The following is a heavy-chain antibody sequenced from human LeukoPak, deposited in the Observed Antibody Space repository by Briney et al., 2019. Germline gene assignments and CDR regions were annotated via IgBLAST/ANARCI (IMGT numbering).Heavy chain of an antibody. V-gene: IGHV1-2*02. Sequence: ASVKVSCKASGYIFTAYHMHWVRQAPGQGLEWMGWINPNSGGTNYAQKFQGRVTMTRDTSISTAYMELSRLRSDDTAVYYCARDLQSSSGYYYVVGYWGQGTLVTVSS. D-gene: IGHD3-22*01. CDR3: ARDLQSSSGYYYVVGY. J-gene: IGHJ4*02. CDR1: GYIFTAYH. CDR2: INPNSGGT.